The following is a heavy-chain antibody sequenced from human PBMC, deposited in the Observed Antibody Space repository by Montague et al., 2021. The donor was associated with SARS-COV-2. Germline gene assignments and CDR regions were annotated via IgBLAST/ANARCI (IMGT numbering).Heavy chain of an antibody. Sequence: PALLKPTQTLTLTCTFSGFSLSTRTVGVGWIRQPPGKALEWLALXYWDDDKRYSPSLKSRLTITKVTSKNQVVLTMTNMDPVDTATYYCAHRLPAVAAFDYWGQGTLVTVSS. J-gene: IGHJ4*02. CDR2: XYWDDDK. D-gene: IGHD6-6*01. V-gene: IGHV2-5*02. CDR1: GFSLSTRTVG. CDR3: AHRLPAVAAFDY.